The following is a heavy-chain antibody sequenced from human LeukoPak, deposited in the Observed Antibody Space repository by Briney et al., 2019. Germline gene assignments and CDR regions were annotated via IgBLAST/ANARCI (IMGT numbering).Heavy chain of an antibody. J-gene: IGHJ5*01. V-gene: IGHV3-23*01. CDR2: ISAGGGSS. D-gene: IGHD3-10*01. CDR1: GFTFSSNA. CDR3: AKVSLPGAGSYSLLAS. Sequence: PGGSLRLSCAASGFTFSSNAMSWVRQAPGKGLEWVSTISAGGGSSHSADSVKGRFTISRDNSKNTVSLQMNSLRVEDTAVYYCAKVSLPGAGSYSLLASWGQGTLVTVSS.